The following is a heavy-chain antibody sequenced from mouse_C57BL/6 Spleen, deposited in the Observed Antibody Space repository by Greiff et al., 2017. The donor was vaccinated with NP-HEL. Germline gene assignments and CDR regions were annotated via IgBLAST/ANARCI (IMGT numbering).Heavy chain of an antibody. CDR2: IYPGDGDT. V-gene: IGHV1-82*01. CDR3: ARWVITTVVATDYAMDY. J-gene: IGHJ4*01. Sequence: QVQLQQSGPELVKPGASVKISCKASGYAFSSSWMNWVKQRPGKGLEWIGRIYPGDGDTNYNGKFKGKATLTADKSSSTAYMQLSSLTSEDSAVYFCARWVITTVVATDYAMDYWGQGTSVTVSS. D-gene: IGHD1-1*01. CDR1: GYAFSSSW.